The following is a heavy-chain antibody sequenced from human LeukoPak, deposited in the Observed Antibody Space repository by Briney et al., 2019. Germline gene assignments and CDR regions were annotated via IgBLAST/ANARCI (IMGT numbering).Heavy chain of an antibody. CDR2: IIPIFGTA. V-gene: IGHV1-69*05. J-gene: IGHJ4*02. D-gene: IGHD5-18*01. CDR1: EGTFSSYA. CDR3: ALGYSYNSIYFDY. Sequence: ASVKVSCKASEGTFSSYAISWVRQAPGQGLEWMGGIIPIFGTANYAQKFQGRVTITTDASTSTAYMELSSLRSEDTAVYYCALGYSYNSIYFDYWGQGTLVTVSS.